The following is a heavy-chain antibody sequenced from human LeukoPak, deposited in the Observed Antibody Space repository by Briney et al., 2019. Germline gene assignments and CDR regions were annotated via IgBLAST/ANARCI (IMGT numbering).Heavy chain of an antibody. CDR1: GFTFSSYS. D-gene: IGHD3-10*01. Sequence: KPGGSLRLSCAASGFTFSSYSMSWIRQAPGKGLEWVSYISSSGSTIYYADSVKGRFTISRDNAKNSLYLQMNSLRAEDTAVYYCARARPAYYYGSGSHARELDYWGQGTLVTVSS. J-gene: IGHJ4*02. V-gene: IGHV3-11*01. CDR3: ARARPAYYYGSGSHARELDY. CDR2: ISSSGSTI.